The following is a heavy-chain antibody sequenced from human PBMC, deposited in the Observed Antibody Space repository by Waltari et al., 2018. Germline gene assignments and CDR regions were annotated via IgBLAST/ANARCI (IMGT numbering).Heavy chain of an antibody. CDR1: GYTFVAFY. D-gene: IGHD3-22*01. CDR3: VKVAKGSHTYYSFDN. CDR2: IDPNIGDT. V-gene: IGHV1-2*02. J-gene: IGHJ4*02. Sequence: QVHLVQSGAEVKKPGASVKVSCRASGYTFVAFYMHWVRLVPGQGLEWMGRIDPNIGDTTYPQKFQGRITMTRDTSTSTAFMELSGLRSDDTAIYYCVKVAKGSHTYYSFDNWGQGTLVTVSS.